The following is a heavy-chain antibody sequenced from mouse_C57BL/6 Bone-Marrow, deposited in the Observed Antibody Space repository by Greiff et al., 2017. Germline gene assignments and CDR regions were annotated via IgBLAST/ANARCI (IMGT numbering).Heavy chain of an antibody. CDR3: ARWGDYGNLGYFDV. CDR1: GYTFTDYN. V-gene: IGHV1-18*01. CDR2: INPNNGGT. D-gene: IGHD2-1*01. Sequence: EVQLQQSGPELVKPGASVKIPCKASGYTFTDYNMDWVKQSHGKSLEWIGDINPNNGGTIYNQKFKGKATLTVDKSSSTAYMELRSLTSEDTAVYYCARWGDYGNLGYFDVWGTGTTVTVSS. J-gene: IGHJ1*03.